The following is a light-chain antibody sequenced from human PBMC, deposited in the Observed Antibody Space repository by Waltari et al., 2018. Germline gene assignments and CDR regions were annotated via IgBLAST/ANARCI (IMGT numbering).Light chain of an antibody. J-gene: IGKJ3*01. CDR1: KVIINY. Sequence: DIQMTQYPSSLHASIGDRDTITSRVSKVIINYLCWYQQRPGKVPKRLISGASSLVSGVPPRFSGSGSGTEFTLTITGLQSEDFATYCCLQYHRDTLTFGPGTELVVK. V-gene: IGKV1-17*01. CDR2: GAS. CDR3: LQYHRDTLT.